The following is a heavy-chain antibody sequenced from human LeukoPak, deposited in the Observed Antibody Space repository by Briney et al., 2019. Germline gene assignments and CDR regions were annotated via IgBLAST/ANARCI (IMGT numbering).Heavy chain of an antibody. CDR1: GFTFSSYW. CDR3: ARDPIGYCSSTSCSPR. CDR2: IKQDGSEK. J-gene: IGHJ4*02. D-gene: IGHD2-2*01. V-gene: IGHV3-7*01. Sequence: GGSLRLSCGASGFTFSSYWMSWVRQAPGKGLEWVANIKQDGSEKYYVDSVKGRFTISRDNAKNSLYLQMNSLRAEDTAVYYCARDPIGYCSSTSCSPRWGQGTLVTVSS.